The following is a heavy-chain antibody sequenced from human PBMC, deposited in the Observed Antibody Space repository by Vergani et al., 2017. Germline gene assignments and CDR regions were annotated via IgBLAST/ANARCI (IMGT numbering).Heavy chain of an antibody. J-gene: IGHJ5*02. Sequence: QVQLQQWGAGLLKPSETLSLTCAVYGGSFSGYYWSWIRQPPGKGLEWIGEINHSGSTNYNPSLKSRVTISVDTSKNQLSLKLSSVTAADTAVYYCAGNGVRAAAGTGAYNWFDPWGQGTLVTVSS. V-gene: IGHV4-34*01. CDR3: AGNGVRAAAGTGAYNWFDP. CDR2: INHSGST. D-gene: IGHD6-13*01. CDR1: GGSFSGYY.